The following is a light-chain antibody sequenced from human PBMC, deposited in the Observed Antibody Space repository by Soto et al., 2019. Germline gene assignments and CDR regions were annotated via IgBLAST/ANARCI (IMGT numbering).Light chain of an antibody. Sequence: EVVMTQSPATLSVSAGERATLSCRASQSVGSHLAWYQQKPGQPPGLVFYGGSTRATGIPARFSGSGSGTEFTLTISSLQSEDFAVYYCQQYNNWPLTFGGETEVEVK. CDR1: QSVGSH. J-gene: IGKJ4*01. V-gene: IGKV3D-15*01. CDR2: GGS. CDR3: QQYNNWPLT.